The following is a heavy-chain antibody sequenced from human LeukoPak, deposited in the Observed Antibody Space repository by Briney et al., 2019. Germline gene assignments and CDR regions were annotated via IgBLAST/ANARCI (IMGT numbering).Heavy chain of an antibody. CDR3: ARESTPWRNYSDL. Sequence: TGGSLRLSCAASGFPFSTYWMTWDRQAPGKGLEWVAHIKQDGSERYYVGSVEGRFTISRDSAKNSLYLEMNSLRAEHTAVYSCARESTPWRNYSDLWGQGTLVTVSS. CDR1: GFPFSTYW. CDR2: IKQDGSER. J-gene: IGHJ5*02. V-gene: IGHV3-7*01. D-gene: IGHD4-4*01.